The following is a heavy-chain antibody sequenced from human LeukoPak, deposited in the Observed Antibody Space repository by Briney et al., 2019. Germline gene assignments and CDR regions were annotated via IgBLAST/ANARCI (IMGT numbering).Heavy chain of an antibody. CDR2: IKQDGSEK. Sequence: QTGGSLRLSCAASGFTFSSYWMSWVRQAPGKGLEWVANIKQDGSEKYYVDSVKGRFTISRDNAKNSLYLQMNSLRAEDTAVYYCASGKLWSSKRGGSVDYWGQGTLVTVSS. D-gene: IGHD5-18*01. CDR3: ASGKLWSSKRGGSVDY. CDR1: GFTFSSYW. V-gene: IGHV3-7*01. J-gene: IGHJ4*02.